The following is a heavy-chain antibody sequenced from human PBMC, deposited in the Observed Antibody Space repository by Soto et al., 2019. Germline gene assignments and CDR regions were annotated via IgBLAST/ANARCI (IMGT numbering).Heavy chain of an antibody. CDR2: INHSGST. CDR1: GGSFSGYY. Sequence: SETLSLTCAVYGGSFSGYYWSWIRQPPGKGLEWIGEINHSGSTNYNPSLKSRVTISVDTSKNQFSLKLSSVTAADTAVYYCARERGYSSSWYRPSYYYYYGIDVWGQGTTVTVSS. V-gene: IGHV4-34*01. J-gene: IGHJ6*02. CDR3: ARERGYSSSWYRPSYYYYYGIDV. D-gene: IGHD6-13*01.